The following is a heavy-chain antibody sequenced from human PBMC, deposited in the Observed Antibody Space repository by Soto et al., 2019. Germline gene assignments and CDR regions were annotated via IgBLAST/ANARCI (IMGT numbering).Heavy chain of an antibody. Sequence: GESLKISCKGSGYSFTSYWIGWVRQMPGKGLEWMGIIYPGDSDTRYSPSFQGQVTMSADKSISTAYLQWSSLKASDTAMYYCARLAPGYDSSGYPYYFDYWGQGTLVTVSS. CDR2: IYPGDSDT. CDR3: ARLAPGYDSSGYPYYFDY. J-gene: IGHJ4*02. CDR1: GYSFTSYW. V-gene: IGHV5-51*01. D-gene: IGHD3-22*01.